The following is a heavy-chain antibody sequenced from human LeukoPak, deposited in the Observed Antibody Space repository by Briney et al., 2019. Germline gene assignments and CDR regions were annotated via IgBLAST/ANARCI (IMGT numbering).Heavy chain of an antibody. CDR1: GGTFSSYA. V-gene: IGHV1-69*06. CDR3: VRSYYGSGSLNWFDP. CDR2: IIPIFGTA. J-gene: IGHJ5*02. D-gene: IGHD3-10*01. Sequence: SVKVSCKASGGTFSSYAISWVRQAPGQRLEWMGGIIPIFGTANYAQKFQGRVTITADKSTSTAYMELSSLRSEDTAVYYCVRSYYGSGSLNWFDPWGQGTLVTVSS.